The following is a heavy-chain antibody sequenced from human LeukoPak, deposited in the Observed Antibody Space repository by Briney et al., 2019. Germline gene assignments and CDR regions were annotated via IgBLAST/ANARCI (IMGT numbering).Heavy chain of an antibody. J-gene: IGHJ4*02. Sequence: GGSLRLSCAASGFTLSSYAMSWVRQAPGKGLEWVSAISGSGGSTYYADSVKGRFTISRDNSKNTLYLQMNSLRAEDTAVYYCAKDADYYDSSGYYHYFDYWGQGTLVTVSS. CDR1: GFTLSSYA. CDR3: AKDADYYDSSGYYHYFDY. CDR2: ISGSGGST. D-gene: IGHD3-22*01. V-gene: IGHV3-23*01.